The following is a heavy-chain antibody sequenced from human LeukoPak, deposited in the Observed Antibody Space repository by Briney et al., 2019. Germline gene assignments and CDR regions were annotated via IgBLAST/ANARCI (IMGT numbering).Heavy chain of an antibody. Sequence: GSLRLSCAASGFTFSGYWMSWVRQAPGKGLEWVANIRQDGSDKYYVDSVRGRFTISRDNADYSLYLHMNSLRAEDTAVYYCAKQRGQGYYFDYWGQGILVTVSS. CDR3: AKQRGQGYYFDY. CDR1: GFTFSGYW. V-gene: IGHV3-7*01. D-gene: IGHD1/OR15-1a*01. CDR2: IRQDGSDK. J-gene: IGHJ4*02.